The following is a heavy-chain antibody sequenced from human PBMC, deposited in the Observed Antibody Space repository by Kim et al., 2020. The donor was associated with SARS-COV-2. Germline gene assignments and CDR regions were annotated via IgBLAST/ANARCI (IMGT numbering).Heavy chain of an antibody. J-gene: IGHJ3*02. V-gene: IGHV4-59*01. CDR2: IYYTGSI. CDR3: ARVRGDSVWGSYRYNDAFDI. CDR1: GGSISSSY. Sequence: SETLSLTCTVSGGSISSSYWSWIRQPPGKGLEWIGYIYYTGSINYNPSLKSRVTISVDTSKNQFSLILSSVTAADTAMYYCARVRGDSVWGSYRYNDAFDIWGQGTMVTVSS. D-gene: IGHD3-16*02.